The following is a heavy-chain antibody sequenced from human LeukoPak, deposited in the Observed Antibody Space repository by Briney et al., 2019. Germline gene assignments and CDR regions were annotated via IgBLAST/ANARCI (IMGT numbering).Heavy chain of an antibody. Sequence: PSQTLSLTCTVSGGSISSGDYYWSWIRQPPGKGLEWIGYIYYSGSTYYNPSLKGRVTISVDTSKNQFSLKLSSVTAADTAVYYCARSSIAAAWNPYYVDYWGQGTLVTVSS. D-gene: IGHD6-13*01. CDR1: GGSISSGDYY. J-gene: IGHJ4*02. CDR3: ARSSIAAAWNPYYVDY. V-gene: IGHV4-30-4*01. CDR2: IYYSGST.